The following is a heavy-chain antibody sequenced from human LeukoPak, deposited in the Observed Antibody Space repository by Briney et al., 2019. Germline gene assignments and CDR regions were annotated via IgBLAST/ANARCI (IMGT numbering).Heavy chain of an antibody. V-gene: IGHV3-49*03. D-gene: IGHD1-1*01. J-gene: IGHJ4*02. CDR3: SREWGNGNDLRPDS. CDR2: IRSSIYGGAP. Sequence: GGSLRLSCTSSGFTFREFAVSWFRQAPGKGLEWIGFIRSSIYGGAPKAAASVKGRFIFSRDDFKGVAYLRMNSLKTDDTAVYYCSREWGNGNDLRPDSWGQGTLVTVSS. CDR1: GFTFREFA.